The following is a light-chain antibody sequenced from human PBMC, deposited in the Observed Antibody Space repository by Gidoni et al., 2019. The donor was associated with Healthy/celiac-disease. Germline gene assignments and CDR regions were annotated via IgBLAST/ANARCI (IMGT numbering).Light chain of an antibody. CDR1: SSDVGSYNL. V-gene: IGLV2-23*02. Sequence: QSALTQPASVSGAHGHSITISCTGPSSDVGSYNLVSWYQQHPGKAPKLMIYEVSKWPSGVSNRFSGSKSGNTASLTISGLQAEDEADYYCCSYAGSSTWVFGTGTKVTVL. CDR3: CSYAGSSTWV. CDR2: EVS. J-gene: IGLJ1*01.